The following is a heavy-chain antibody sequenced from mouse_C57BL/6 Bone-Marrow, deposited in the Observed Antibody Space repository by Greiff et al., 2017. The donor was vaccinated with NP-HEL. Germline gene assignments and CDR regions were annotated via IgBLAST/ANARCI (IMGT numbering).Heavy chain of an antibody. Sequence: VQLQQSGAELVRPGASVKLSCTASGFNIKDDYMHWVKQRPEQGLEWIGWIDPENGDTEYASKFQGKATITADTSSNTAYLHLSSLTSEDTAVYYCAYYYGSSDWYFDVWGTGTTVTVSS. CDR2: IDPENGDT. V-gene: IGHV14-4*01. J-gene: IGHJ1*03. D-gene: IGHD1-1*01. CDR3: AYYYGSSDWYFDV. CDR1: GFNIKDDY.